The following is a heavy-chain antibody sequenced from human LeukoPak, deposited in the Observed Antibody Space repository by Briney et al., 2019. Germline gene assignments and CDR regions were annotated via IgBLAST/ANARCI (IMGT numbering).Heavy chain of an antibody. V-gene: IGHV4-61*02. J-gene: IGHJ6*03. D-gene: IGHD4-11*01. Sequence: PSETLSLTCTVSGGSISSSSYYWGWIRQPAGKGLEWIGRIYTSGSTNYNPSLKSRVTMSVDTSKNQFSLKLSSVTAADTAVYYCARAAITTGYYYYYYMDVWGKGTTVTVSS. CDR3: ARAAITTGYYYYYYMDV. CDR1: GGSISSSSYY. CDR2: IYTSGST.